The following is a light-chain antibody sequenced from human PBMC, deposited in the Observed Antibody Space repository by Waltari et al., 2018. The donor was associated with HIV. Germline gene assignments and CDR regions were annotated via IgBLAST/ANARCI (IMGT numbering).Light chain of an antibody. CDR1: YSNIGSDN. CDR2: KNI. V-gene: IGLV1-47*01. Sequence: QSVLTQPPSASGNPGPRVPISCSGSYSNIGSDNCSWYQHLPGTAPKLHIYKNIQRPSGVPDRFSGSKSGASAYLAISGLRSEDEADYYCTGWDASLSEYVFGPGTRVTV. J-gene: IGLJ1*01. CDR3: TGWDASLSEYV.